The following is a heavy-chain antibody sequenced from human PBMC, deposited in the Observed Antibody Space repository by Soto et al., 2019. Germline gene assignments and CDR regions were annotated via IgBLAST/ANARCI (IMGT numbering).Heavy chain of an antibody. CDR3: ARGGDYGDYAKD. CDR2: INHSGST. V-gene: IGHV4-34*01. J-gene: IGHJ1*01. CDR1: GGSFSGYY. D-gene: IGHD4-17*01. Sequence: QVQLQQWGAGLLKPSETLSLTCAVYGGSFSGYYWSWIRQPPGKGLEWIGEINHSGSTNYNPSLKSRVTISVDTSKNQFALKLSSVTAADAAVYYCARGGDYGDYAKDWGRGTLVTVSS.